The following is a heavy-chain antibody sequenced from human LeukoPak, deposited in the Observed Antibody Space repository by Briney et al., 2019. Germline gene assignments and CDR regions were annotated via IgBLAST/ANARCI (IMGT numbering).Heavy chain of an antibody. Sequence: PGGSLRLSCAASGFTFSSYNMNWVRQAPGKGLEWVSSISSSSSYIYYADSVRGRFTISRDNAKNSLCLQMNSLRAEDTAVYYCAREVLGYYYDSSGPYFDYWGQGTLVTVSS. J-gene: IGHJ4*02. CDR2: ISSSSSYI. CDR3: AREVLGYYYDSSGPYFDY. CDR1: GFTFSSYN. V-gene: IGHV3-21*01. D-gene: IGHD3-22*01.